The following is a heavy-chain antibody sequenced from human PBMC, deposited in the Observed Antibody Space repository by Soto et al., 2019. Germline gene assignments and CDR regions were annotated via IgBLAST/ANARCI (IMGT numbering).Heavy chain of an antibody. CDR1: GYTFAAYY. CDR2: INPTSGGT. J-gene: IGHJ4*02. V-gene: IGHV1-2*02. Sequence: QVQLVQSGAEVKKPGASVKVSCKTSGYTFAAYYIHWIRQAHGQGLEWMGWINPTSGGTVYAQNFQDRDTMTRHTSISTAYMELRRLNSDDTAVYYCARDPDYGDYWGYFFDSWGQGTRVTVSS. D-gene: IGHD4-17*01. CDR3: ARDPDYGDYWGYFFDS.